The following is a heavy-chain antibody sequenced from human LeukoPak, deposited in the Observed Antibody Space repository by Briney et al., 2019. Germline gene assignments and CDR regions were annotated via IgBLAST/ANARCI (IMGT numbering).Heavy chain of an antibody. D-gene: IGHD3-10*01. CDR1: GGSISSSSYY. J-gene: IGHJ4*02. CDR2: IFYSGDT. Sequence: SETLSLTCTVSGGSISSSSYYWGWIRQPPGKGLEWIGSIFYSGDTYYNASLKSRVTISVGTSKKHFSLKLTSVTSADTAVYYCARRTSGGGLFDYWGQGTLVTVSS. CDR3: ARRTSGGGLFDY. V-gene: IGHV4-39*02.